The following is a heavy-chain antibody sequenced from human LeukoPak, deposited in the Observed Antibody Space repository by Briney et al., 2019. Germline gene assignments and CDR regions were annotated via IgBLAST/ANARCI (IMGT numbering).Heavy chain of an antibody. V-gene: IGHV3-13*01. D-gene: IGHD1-1*01. CDR3: ARVAKERVGGVYYFDY. J-gene: IGHJ4*02. CDR2: IGTTGDT. CDR1: GFTFSSHD. Sequence: GGSLRLSCAASGFTFSSHDMNWVRQTTGKGLEWVSAIGTTGDTYYTGSVKGRFTISRENAKNSLYLQMNSLRAGDTAVYYCARVAKERVGGVYYFDYWGQGTLVTVSS.